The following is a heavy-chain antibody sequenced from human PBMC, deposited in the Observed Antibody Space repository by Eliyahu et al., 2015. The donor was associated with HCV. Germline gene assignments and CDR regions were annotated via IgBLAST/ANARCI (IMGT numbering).Heavy chain of an antibody. Sequence: QVQLQQWGAGLLKPSETLSLTCAVYGGSFSGYYWSWIRQPPGKGLEWIGEINHSGSTNYNPSPKSRVTISVDTSKNQFSLKLSSVTAADTAVYYCARGLNGYSYYYYGMDVWGQGTTVTVSS. J-gene: IGHJ6*02. D-gene: IGHD4-11*01. V-gene: IGHV4-34*01. CDR1: GGSFSGYY. CDR3: ARGLNGYSYYYYGMDV. CDR2: INHSGST.